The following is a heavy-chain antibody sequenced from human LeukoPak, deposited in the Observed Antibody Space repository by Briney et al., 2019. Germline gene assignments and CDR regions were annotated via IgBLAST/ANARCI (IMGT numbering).Heavy chain of an antibody. CDR3: ASSGDGYNSNAFDI. CDR1: GGTFSSYT. D-gene: IGHD5-24*01. CDR2: IIPILGIA. V-gene: IGHV1-69*02. Sequence: ASVKVSCKASGGTFSSYTISWVRQAPGQGLEWMGRIIPILGIANYAQKFQGRVMITADKSTSTAYMELSSLRSEDTAVYYCASSGDGYNSNAFDIWGQGTMVTVSS. J-gene: IGHJ3*02.